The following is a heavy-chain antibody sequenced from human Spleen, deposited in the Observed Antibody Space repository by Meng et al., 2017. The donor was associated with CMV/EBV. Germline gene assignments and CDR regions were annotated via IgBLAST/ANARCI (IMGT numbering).Heavy chain of an antibody. D-gene: IGHD3-16*01. J-gene: IGHJ6*02. V-gene: IGHV1-2*02. CDR1: GYTFTGYY. Sequence: ASVKVSCKASGYTFTGYYMHWVRQAPGQGLEWMGWINPNSGVTNSAQKFHGRVTMTRDTSSSTVYMEVRRLRSDDMAVYYCATWGARGVHGLDVWGQGTTVTVSS. CDR3: ATWGARGVHGLDV. CDR2: INPNSGVT.